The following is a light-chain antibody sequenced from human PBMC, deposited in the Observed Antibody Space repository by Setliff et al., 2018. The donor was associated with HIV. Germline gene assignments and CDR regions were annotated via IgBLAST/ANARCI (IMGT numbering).Light chain of an antibody. J-gene: IGLJ1*01. V-gene: IGLV2-14*01. CDR2: EVT. CDR3: SSYTSRNSYV. CDR1: SSDVGGYNS. Sequence: QSALTQPASVSGSPGQSITISCTGTSSDVGGYNSVSWYQQHPGKAPKVIIHEVTNRPSGVSDRFSASKSGNTASLTISGLQAEDEADYYCSSYTSRNSYVFGTGTKVTVL.